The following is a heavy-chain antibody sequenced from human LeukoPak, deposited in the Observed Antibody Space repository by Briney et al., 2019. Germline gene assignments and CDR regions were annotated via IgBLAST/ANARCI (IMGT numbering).Heavy chain of an antibody. CDR1: GFTFTSYV. CDR3: ARPRGAAAGTFGFDP. V-gene: IGHV3-30*03. D-gene: IGHD6-13*01. CDR2: ISYDGSNK. J-gene: IGHJ5*02. Sequence: GGSLRLSCAASGFTFTSYVMHWVRQAPSQELQWVALISYDGSNKYYADSVKGRFTISRDNSKNTLYLQMNSLRAEDTAVYYCARPRGAAAGTFGFDPWGQGTLVTVSS.